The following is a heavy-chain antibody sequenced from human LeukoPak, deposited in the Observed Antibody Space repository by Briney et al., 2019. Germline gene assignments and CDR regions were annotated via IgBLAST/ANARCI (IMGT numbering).Heavy chain of an antibody. CDR1: GFPFSDYY. D-gene: IGHD3-9*01. V-gene: IGHV3-21*04. CDR2: ISSSSTYI. Sequence: PGGSLRLSCAASGFPFSDYYMNWVRQTPGKGLEWVSAISSSSTYIYYADSVKGRFTISRDNAKNSLYLQMNSLRAEDTAVYYCASGDVLRYFDWLLPLGGAFDIWGQGTMVTVSS. J-gene: IGHJ3*02. CDR3: ASGDVLRYFDWLLPLGGAFDI.